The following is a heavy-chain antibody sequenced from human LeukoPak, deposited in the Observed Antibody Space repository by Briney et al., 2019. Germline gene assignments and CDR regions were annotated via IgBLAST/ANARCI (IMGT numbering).Heavy chain of an antibody. CDR2: ISSSGSTI. CDR3: ASRRSGWPNDAFDI. Sequence: PGGSLRLSCAASGFTFSDYYMSWIRQAPGKGLEWVSYISSSGSTIYYADSVKGRFTISRDNAKNSLYLQMNSLRAEDTAVYYCASRRSGWPNDAFDIWGQGTMVTVTS. J-gene: IGHJ3*02. V-gene: IGHV3-11*04. D-gene: IGHD6-19*01. CDR1: GFTFSDYY.